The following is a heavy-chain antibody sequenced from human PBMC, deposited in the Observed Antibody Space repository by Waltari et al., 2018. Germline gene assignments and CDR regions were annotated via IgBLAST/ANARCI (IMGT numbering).Heavy chain of an antibody. CDR2: ISGSGDST. V-gene: IGHV3-23*01. CDR1: AFTFSRYA. CDR3: AKDAWGSSWYSDY. J-gene: IGHJ4*02. D-gene: IGHD6-13*01. Sequence: EVHLLESGGAFVQPGGSLGLSCTSSAFTFSRYAMSWVRQAPGKGLEWVSAISGSGDSTYYADSVKGRFTISRDNSKNTLYLQMSSLRAEDTAVYYCAKDAWGSSWYSDYWGQGTLVTVSS.